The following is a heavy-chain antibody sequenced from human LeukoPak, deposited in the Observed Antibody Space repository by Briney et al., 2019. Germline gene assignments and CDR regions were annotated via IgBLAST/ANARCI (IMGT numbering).Heavy chain of an antibody. D-gene: IGHD3-3*01. CDR3: AKPLTEHDFWSGYFDYYYGMDV. CDR2: INPNSGGT. J-gene: IGHJ6*02. Sequence: ASVKVSCKASGYTFTGYYMHWVRQAPGQGLEWMGWINPNSGGTNYAQKFQGRVTMTRDTSISTAYMELSRLRSDDTAVYYCAKPLTEHDFWSGYFDYYYGMDVWGQGTTVTVPS. V-gene: IGHV1-2*02. CDR1: GYTFTGYY.